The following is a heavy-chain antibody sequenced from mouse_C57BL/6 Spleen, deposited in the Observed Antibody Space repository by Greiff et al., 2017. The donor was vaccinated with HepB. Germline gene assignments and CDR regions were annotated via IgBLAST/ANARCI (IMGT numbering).Heavy chain of an antibody. CDR3: EGGGKEIGYDDDAMDY. V-gene: IGHV1-7*01. J-gene: IGHJ4*01. CDR1: GYTFTSYW. CDR2: INPSSGYT. D-gene: IGHD2-4*01. Sequence: VQLQQSGAELAKPGASVKLSCKASGYTFTSYWMHWVKQRPGQGLEWIGYINPSSGYTKYNQKFKDKATLTADKSSSTAYMQLSSLTYEDCADYYSEGGGKEIGYDDDAMDYWGQGTSVTVSS.